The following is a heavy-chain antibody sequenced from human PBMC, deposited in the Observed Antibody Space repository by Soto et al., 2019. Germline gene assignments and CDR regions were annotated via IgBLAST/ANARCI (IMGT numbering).Heavy chain of an antibody. CDR1: GYTFTSYA. J-gene: IGHJ6*02. D-gene: IGHD6-13*01. CDR2: INAGNGNT. V-gene: IGHV1-3*01. CDR3: AHRSGIAAAGTGYYYGMDV. Sequence: ASVKVSCKASGYTFTSYAMHWVRQAPGQRLEWMGWINAGNGNTKYSQKFQGRVTITRDTSASTAYMELSSLRSEDTATYYCAHRSGIAAAGTGYYYGMDVWGQGTTVTVSS.